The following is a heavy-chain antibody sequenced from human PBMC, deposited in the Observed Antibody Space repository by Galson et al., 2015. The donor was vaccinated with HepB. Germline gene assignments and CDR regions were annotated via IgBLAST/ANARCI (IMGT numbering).Heavy chain of an antibody. CDR3: VKAPGPYCGGDCYGDY. CDR2: ISWNSGSI. D-gene: IGHD2-21*01. Sequence: SLRLSCAASGYTFDDYAMHWVRQAPGKGLGWVSGISWNSGSIGYADSVKGRFTISRDNAKNSLYLQMNSLRAEDTALYYCVKAPGPYCGGDCYGDYWGQGILVTVSS. V-gene: IGHV3-9*01. CDR1: GYTFDDYA. J-gene: IGHJ4*02.